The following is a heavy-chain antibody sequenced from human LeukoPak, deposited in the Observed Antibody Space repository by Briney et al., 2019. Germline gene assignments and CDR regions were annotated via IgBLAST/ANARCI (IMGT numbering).Heavy chain of an antibody. J-gene: IGHJ4*02. CDR3: TREGYSSPDY. CDR2: IFTSGST. D-gene: IGHD5-18*01. Sequence: SETLSLTCTVSGGSISSGSYYWSWIRQPAGKGLEWIGRIFTSGSTNYNPSLKSRVTISLDTSKNQFSLNLSAVTAADTAVYYCTREGYSSPDYWGQGTLVTVSS. V-gene: IGHV4-61*02. CDR1: GGSISSGSYY.